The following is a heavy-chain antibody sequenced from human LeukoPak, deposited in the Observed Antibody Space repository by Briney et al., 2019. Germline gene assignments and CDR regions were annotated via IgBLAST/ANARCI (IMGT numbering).Heavy chain of an antibody. CDR2: ISSSGSTI. V-gene: IGHV3-48*03. D-gene: IGHD2-2*01. Sequence: VGSLRLSCAASGFTFSIYEMNWVRQAPGKGLEWVSYISSSGSTIYYADSVKGRFTISRDNARNSLYLQMNSFRAEDTAVYYCARETDSTLFDYWGQGTLVIVSS. CDR1: GFTFSIYE. J-gene: IGHJ4*02. CDR3: ARETDSTLFDY.